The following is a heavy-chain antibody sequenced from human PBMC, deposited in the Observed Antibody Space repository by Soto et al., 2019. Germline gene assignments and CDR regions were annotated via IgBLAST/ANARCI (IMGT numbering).Heavy chain of an antibody. J-gene: IGHJ3*02. CDR3: ARDPTPFYDFWSGQAFDI. V-gene: IGHV4-59*12. D-gene: IGHD3-3*01. CDR2: IYYSGST. CDR1: GGSISSYY. Sequence: PSETLSLTCTVSGGSISSYYWSWIRQPPGKGLEWIGYIYYSGSTNYNPSLKSRVTISVDTSKNQFSLKLSSVTAADTAVYYCARDPTPFYDFWSGQAFDIWGRGTLVTVSS.